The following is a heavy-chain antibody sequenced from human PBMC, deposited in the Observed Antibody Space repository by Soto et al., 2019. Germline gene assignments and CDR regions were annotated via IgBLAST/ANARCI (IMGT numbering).Heavy chain of an antibody. J-gene: IGHJ4*02. CDR1: GFTFSASA. Sequence: EVQLVESGGGLVQPGGSLKLSCATSGFTFSASALHWVRQVSGKGMEWMARIRSKANNYATTYAPSVKGRFTISRDDSENTVYLQMNSLKTEDTAIYYCAKQIYGGNSWGQGTLVTVSS. D-gene: IGHD2-21*02. CDR3: AKQIYGGNS. CDR2: IRSKANNYAT. V-gene: IGHV3-73*02.